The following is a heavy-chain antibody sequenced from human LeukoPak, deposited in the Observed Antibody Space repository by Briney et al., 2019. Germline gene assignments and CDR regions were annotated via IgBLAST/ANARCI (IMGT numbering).Heavy chain of an antibody. CDR1: GFTFSSYS. CDR3: ARALTKTYYFDY. CDR2: ISSSSYI. Sequence: PGGSLRLSCAASGFTFSSYSMNWVRQAAGKGLECVSSISSSSYIYYADSVKGRFTISRDNAKNSLYLQMNSLRAEDTAVYYCARALTKTYYFDYWGQGTLVTVSS. V-gene: IGHV3-21*01. J-gene: IGHJ4*02. D-gene: IGHD4/OR15-4a*01.